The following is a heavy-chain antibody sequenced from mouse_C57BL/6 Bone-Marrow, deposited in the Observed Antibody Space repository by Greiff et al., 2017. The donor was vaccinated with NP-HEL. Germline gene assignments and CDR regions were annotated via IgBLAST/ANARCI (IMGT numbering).Heavy chain of an antibody. CDR3: ARNHYGNFYAMDY. CDR2: IWTGGGT. V-gene: IGHV2-9-1*01. D-gene: IGHD2-1*01. J-gene: IGHJ4*01. Sequence: VHLVESGPGLVAPSQSLSITCTVSGFSLTSYAISWVRQPPGKGLEWLGVIWTGGGTNYNSALKSRLSISKDNSKSQVFLKMNSLQTDDTARYYCARNHYGNFYAMDYWGQGTSVTVSS. CDR1: GFSLTSYA.